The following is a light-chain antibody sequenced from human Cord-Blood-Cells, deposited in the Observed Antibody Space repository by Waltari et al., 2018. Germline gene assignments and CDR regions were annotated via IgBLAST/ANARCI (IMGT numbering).Light chain of an antibody. Sequence: EIVLTQSPGTLSLSPGERATLSCRASQRVSSRYLAWYQQKPGQTPIPPIYGASSRAPGIPDGSSGSGSGTVITLTISRLEPEDFAVYYCQQYGSSPTFGGGTKVEIK. V-gene: IGKV3-20*01. J-gene: IGKJ4*01. CDR1: QRVSSRY. CDR2: GAS. CDR3: QQYGSSPT.